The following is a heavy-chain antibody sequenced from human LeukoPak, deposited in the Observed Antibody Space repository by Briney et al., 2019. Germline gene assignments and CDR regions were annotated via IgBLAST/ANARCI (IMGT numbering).Heavy chain of an antibody. CDR2: IYPGDSDT. CDR1: GYSFTSYW. D-gene: IGHD6-13*01. CDR3: ARSHWQQLLHNWFDP. Sequence: ASVTVSCKGSGYSFTSYWIGWVRQMPGKGLEWMGVIYPGDSDTRYSPSFQGQVTISADKSISTAYLQWSSLKASDTAMYYCARSHWQQLLHNWFDPWGQGTLVTVSS. V-gene: IGHV5-51*01. J-gene: IGHJ5*02.